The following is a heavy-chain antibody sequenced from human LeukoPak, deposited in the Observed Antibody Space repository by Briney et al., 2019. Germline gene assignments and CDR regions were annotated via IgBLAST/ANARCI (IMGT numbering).Heavy chain of an antibody. CDR1: GGSVSNTNYY. CDR2: IFYSGTT. CDR3: ARRAYSSSWYVDY. J-gene: IGHJ4*02. Sequence: PSETLSLTCTVSGGSVSNTNYYWGWVRQRPGKGLEWVGSIFYSGTTNYNPSLGSRATISVDSAKNQFSLKLSSVTAADTAVYYCARRAYSSSWYVDYWGQGTLVTVSS. D-gene: IGHD6-13*01. V-gene: IGHV4-39*01.